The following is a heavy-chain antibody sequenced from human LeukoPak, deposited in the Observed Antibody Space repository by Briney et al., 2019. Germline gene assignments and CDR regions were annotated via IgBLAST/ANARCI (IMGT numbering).Heavy chain of an antibody. D-gene: IGHD6-19*01. V-gene: IGHV4-31*03. CDR3: ARDGTREAVAGIYFDY. CDR2: IYYSGST. J-gene: IGHJ4*02. Sequence: SETLSLTCTVSGGSISSGGYYWSWIRQHPGKGLEWIGYIYYSGSTYYNPSLKSRVTISVDTSKNQFSLKLSSVTAVDTAVYYCARDGTREAVAGIYFDYWGQGTLVTVSS. CDR1: GGSISSGGYY.